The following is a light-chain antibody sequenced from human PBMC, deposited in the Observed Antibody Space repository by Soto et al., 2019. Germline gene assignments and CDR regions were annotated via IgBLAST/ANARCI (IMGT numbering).Light chain of an antibody. Sequence: QSVLTQPASVSGSPGQSITISCTGSSSDIGRYNYVSWYQQHPGKAPKLMIYDVSNRPSGVSNRFSGSKSGNTASLTISGLQAEDEADYYCSSYTRSMENVFGSGTKLTVL. J-gene: IGLJ1*01. CDR1: SSDIGRYNY. CDR3: SSYTRSMENV. CDR2: DVS. V-gene: IGLV2-14*01.